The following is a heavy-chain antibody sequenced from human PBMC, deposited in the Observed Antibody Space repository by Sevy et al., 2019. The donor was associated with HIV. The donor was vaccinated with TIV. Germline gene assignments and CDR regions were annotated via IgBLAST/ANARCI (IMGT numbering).Heavy chain of an antibody. CDR2: ISGSGGST. Sequence: GGSLRRSCAASGFTFSSYAMSWVRQAPGKGLEWVSAISGSGGSTYYADSVKGRFTISRDNSKNTLYLQMNSLRAEDTAVYYGAKDRGDSSSVCFDYWGQGTLVTVSS. V-gene: IGHV3-23*01. CDR1: GFTFSSYA. J-gene: IGHJ4*02. D-gene: IGHD6-6*01. CDR3: AKDRGDSSSVCFDY.